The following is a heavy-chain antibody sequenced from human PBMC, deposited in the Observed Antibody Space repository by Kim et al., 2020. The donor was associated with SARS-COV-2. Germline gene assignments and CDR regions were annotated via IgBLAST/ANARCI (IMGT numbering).Heavy chain of an antibody. CDR1: GLTFDGYW. D-gene: IGHD5-12*01. Sequence: GGSLRLSCVGSGLTFDGYWMNWVRQARGKGLEWLAIIKQDASEMYYVDSVSGRFTISRDNAKNLLYLQMNSLAPEDTAVYYCVGGAGWLPDYWGQGTLVTVSS. J-gene: IGHJ4*02. V-gene: IGHV3-7*04. CDR3: VGGAGWLPDY. CDR2: IKQDASEM.